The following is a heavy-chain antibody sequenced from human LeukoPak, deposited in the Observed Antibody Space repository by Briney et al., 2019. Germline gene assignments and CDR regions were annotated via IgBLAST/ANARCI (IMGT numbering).Heavy chain of an antibody. CDR2: IYTSGST. J-gene: IGHJ3*02. CDR1: GGAISSGSYY. Sequence: KSSETLSLTVTVLGGAISSGSYYWSWIRQPAGKGLEWIGRIYTSGSTNYNPSLKSRVTISIDTSKNQFSLKVSSVTAADTAVYYCARDSSLDIWGQGTMVTVSS. V-gene: IGHV4-61*02. D-gene: IGHD2-2*01. CDR3: ARDSSLDI.